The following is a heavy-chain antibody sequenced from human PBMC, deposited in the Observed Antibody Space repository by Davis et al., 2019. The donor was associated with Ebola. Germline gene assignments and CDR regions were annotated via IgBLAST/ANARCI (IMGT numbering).Heavy chain of an antibody. D-gene: IGHD4-17*01. Sequence: KVSCKASGYSFTNYWIGWVRQMPGKGLEWLGIIYPGDSDTRYSPSFLGQVTISADKSISTAYLQWSSLKASDTAMYYCARRSPYGAYEGGWYFDLWGRGTLVTVSS. CDR2: IYPGDSDT. V-gene: IGHV5-51*01. J-gene: IGHJ2*01. CDR1: GYSFTNYW. CDR3: ARRSPYGAYEGGWYFDL.